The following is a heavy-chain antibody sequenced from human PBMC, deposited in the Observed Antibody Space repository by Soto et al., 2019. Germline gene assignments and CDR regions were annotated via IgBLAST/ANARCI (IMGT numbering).Heavy chain of an antibody. D-gene: IGHD3-16*02. V-gene: IGHV4-34*01. Sequence: SETLSLTCTVSGGSISGYYWSWIRQPPGKGLEWIGEINHSGSTNYNPSLKSRVTISVDTSKNQFSLKLSSVTAADTAVYYCARTLAFGGVIVRDFDYWGQGTLVTVSS. CDR2: INHSGST. CDR1: GGSISGYY. J-gene: IGHJ4*02. CDR3: ARTLAFGGVIVRDFDY.